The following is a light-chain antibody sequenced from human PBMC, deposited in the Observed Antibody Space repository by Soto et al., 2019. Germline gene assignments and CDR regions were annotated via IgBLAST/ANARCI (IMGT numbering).Light chain of an antibody. CDR1: QSVSSSY. CDR3: QQYTRTPLT. CDR2: AAS. V-gene: IGKV3-20*01. Sequence: LSPGERATLSCRASQSVSSSYLAWYQQRPGQAPRLLIYAASSRATGIPDRFSGSGSGTDFNFTISRLDPEDIAVYYCQQYTRTPLTFGGRTKVDIK. J-gene: IGKJ4*01.